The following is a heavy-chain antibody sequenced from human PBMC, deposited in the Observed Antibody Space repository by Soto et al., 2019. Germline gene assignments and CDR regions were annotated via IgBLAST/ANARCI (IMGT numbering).Heavy chain of an antibody. CDR3: ARDMVVGYYDSSGYYH. CDR1: GGTFSSYA. CDR2: TIPIFGTA. J-gene: IGHJ5*02. Sequence: GASVKVSCKASGGTFSSYAISWVRQAPGQGLEWMGGTIPIFGTANYAQKFQGRVTITADESTSTAYMELSSLRSEDTAVYYCARDMVVGYYDSSGYYHWGQGTLVTVSS. D-gene: IGHD3-22*01. V-gene: IGHV1-69*13.